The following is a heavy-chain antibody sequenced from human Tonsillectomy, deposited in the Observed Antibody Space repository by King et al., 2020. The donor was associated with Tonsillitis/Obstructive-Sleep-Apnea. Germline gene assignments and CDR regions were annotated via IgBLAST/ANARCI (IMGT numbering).Heavy chain of an antibody. D-gene: IGHD6-19*01. J-gene: IGHJ5*01. Sequence: VQLVESGGGVVQPGRFLRLSCAASGFMFSDYAMHWVRQAPGKGLEWVAVISYDGSNKYYADSVKGRFTISRDNSKNTLYLQIKSLKFEDTAVYYCARDPEVKQWLVPWFDSWGQGYLVSVSS. CDR1: GFMFSDYA. V-gene: IGHV3-30*04. CDR3: ARDPEVKQWLVPWFDS. CDR2: ISYDGSNK.